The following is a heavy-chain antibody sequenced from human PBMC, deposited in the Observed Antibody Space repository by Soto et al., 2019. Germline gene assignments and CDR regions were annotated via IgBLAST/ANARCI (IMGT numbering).Heavy chain of an antibody. D-gene: IGHD3-10*01. CDR3: ERGNASRRVRGVIITCYVFGRDV. V-gene: IGHV1-69*01. J-gene: IGHJ6*02. CDR1: GGTFSSYA. Sequence: QVQLVQSGAEVKKPGSSVKVSCKASGGTFSSYAISWVRQAPGQGLEWMGGIIPIFGTANYAQKFQGRVTITADESTNTAYRDLRNLRAEDKAVYYCERGNASRRVRGVIITCYVFGRDVLGQGTTVTVPS. CDR2: IIPIFGTA.